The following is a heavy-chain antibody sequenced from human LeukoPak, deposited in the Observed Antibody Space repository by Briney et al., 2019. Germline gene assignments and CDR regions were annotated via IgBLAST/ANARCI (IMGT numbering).Heavy chain of an antibody. CDR3: AASDSSGYYFSYGMDV. D-gene: IGHD3-22*01. Sequence: ASVKVSCKASGYTFTSYGISWVRQAPGQGLEWMGWINPNSGGTNYAQKFQGWVTMTRDTSISTAYMELSRLRSDDTAVYYCAASDSSGYYFSYGMDVWGQGTTVTVSS. V-gene: IGHV1-2*04. CDR2: INPNSGGT. CDR1: GYTFTSYG. J-gene: IGHJ6*02.